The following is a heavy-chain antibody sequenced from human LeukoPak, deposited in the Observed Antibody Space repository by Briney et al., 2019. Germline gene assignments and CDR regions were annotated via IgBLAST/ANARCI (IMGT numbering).Heavy chain of an antibody. Sequence: GGSLRLSCAASGFPVSDNYMTWVRQAPGKGLEWVSVIYNGGTTKYADSVKGRFIISRDNSRNMLYLQMNSLRVEDTAVYYCARDLSPYSSGWFDPWGQGILVTVST. V-gene: IGHV3-66*01. CDR1: GFPVSDNY. CDR3: ARDLSPYSSGWFDP. CDR2: IYNGGTT. J-gene: IGHJ5*02. D-gene: IGHD6-19*01.